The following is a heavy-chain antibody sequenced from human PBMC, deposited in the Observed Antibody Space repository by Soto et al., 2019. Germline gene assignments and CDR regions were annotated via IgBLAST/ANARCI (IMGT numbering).Heavy chain of an antibody. CDR3: ARAPCSGGSCQSDYYYYYYMDV. CDR2: IIPILGIA. D-gene: IGHD2-15*01. V-gene: IGHV1-69*02. CDR1: GGTFSSYT. J-gene: IGHJ6*03. Sequence: QVQLVQSGAEVQKPGSSVKVSCKASGGTFSSYTISWVRQAPGQGLEWMGRIIPILGIANYAQKFQGRVTITADKSTSTAYMELSSLRSEDTAVYYCARAPCSGGSCQSDYYYYYYMDVWGKGTTVTVSS.